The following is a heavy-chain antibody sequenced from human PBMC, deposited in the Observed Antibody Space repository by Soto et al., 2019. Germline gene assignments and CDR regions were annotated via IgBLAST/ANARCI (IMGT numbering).Heavy chain of an antibody. Sequence: ASVKVSCKSSGYPFINYYVHWVRQAPGQGLEWMGMINPSGGRTTYPQKFQGRVTMTRDTSTSTVYVELSSLRSDDTAVFYCAREKASTSLLTHYYYAMDVWGQGTTVTVSS. J-gene: IGHJ6*02. CDR1: GYPFINYY. V-gene: IGHV1-46*01. CDR2: INPSGGRT. CDR3: AREKASTSLLTHYYYAMDV.